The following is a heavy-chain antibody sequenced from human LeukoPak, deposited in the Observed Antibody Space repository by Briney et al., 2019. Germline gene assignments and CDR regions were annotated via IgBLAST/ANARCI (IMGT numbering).Heavy chain of an antibody. CDR1: GGSISSSSYY. D-gene: IGHD6-13*01. CDR2: IYYSGST. V-gene: IGHV4-39*01. CDR3: ARGDMTGYSSSWYWFDP. Sequence: SETLSLTCTVSGGSISSSSYYWGWIRQPPGKGLEWIGSIYYSGSTYYNPSLKSRVTISVDTSKNQFSLKLSSVTAADTAVYYCARGDMTGYSSSWYWFDPWGQGTLVTVSS. J-gene: IGHJ5*02.